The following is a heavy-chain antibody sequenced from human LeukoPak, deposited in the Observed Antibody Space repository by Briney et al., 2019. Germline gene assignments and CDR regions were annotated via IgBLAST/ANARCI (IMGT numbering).Heavy chain of an antibody. CDR1: GYTFSNYN. V-gene: IGHV3-21*01. D-gene: IGHD4/OR15-4a*01. Sequence: GGSLRLSCAASGYTFSNYNMNWVRRAPGKGLEWVSSISGKSNNIYYADSVKGRFTISRDNTKNSLYLQMNSLRAEDTAMYYCVRIPNGANFPNWFDPWGQGTLVTVSS. CDR3: VRIPNGANFPNWFDP. J-gene: IGHJ5*02. CDR2: ISGKSNNI.